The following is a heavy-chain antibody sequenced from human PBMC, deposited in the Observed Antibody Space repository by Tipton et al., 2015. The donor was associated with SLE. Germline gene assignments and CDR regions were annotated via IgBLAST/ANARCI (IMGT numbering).Heavy chain of an antibody. Sequence: TLSLTRTVSGGSISSHYWSWIRQPPGKGLEWIGYIYYSGSTNYNPSLKSRVTISVDTSKNQFSLKLSSVTAADTTVYYCARKVVYGAFDYWGQGTLVTVSS. CDR1: GGSISSHY. CDR3: ARKVVYGAFDY. D-gene: IGHD2-8*02. CDR2: IYYSGST. V-gene: IGHV4-59*08. J-gene: IGHJ4*02.